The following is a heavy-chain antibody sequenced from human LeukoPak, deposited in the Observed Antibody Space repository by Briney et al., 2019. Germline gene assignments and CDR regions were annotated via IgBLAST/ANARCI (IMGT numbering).Heavy chain of an antibody. J-gene: IGHJ6*03. CDR2: IIPIFGTA. CDR1: GGTFSSYA. CDR3: SMDTVVTLSLPYYYMDV. V-gene: IGHV1-69*05. D-gene: IGHD4-23*01. Sequence: ASVKVSCKASGGTFSSYAISWVRQAPGQALEWMGGIIPIFGTANYAQKFQGRVTITTDESTSTAYMELSSLRSEDTAVYYCSMDTVVTLSLPYYYMDVWGKGTTVTVSS.